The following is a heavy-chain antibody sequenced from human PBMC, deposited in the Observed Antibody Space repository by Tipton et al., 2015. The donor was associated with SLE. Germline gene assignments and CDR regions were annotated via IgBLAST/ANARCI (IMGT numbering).Heavy chain of an antibody. V-gene: IGHV3-20*04. Sequence: SLRLSCAASGFTFDDYGMSWVRKAPGQGLEWVSGINWNGGSTGYADSVKGRFTISRDNAKNSLYLQMNSLRAEDTALYYCARDLRRSLDYWGQGTLVTVSS. J-gene: IGHJ4*02. CDR3: ARDLRRSLDY. CDR1: GFTFDDYG. D-gene: IGHD5/OR15-5a*01. CDR2: INWNGGST.